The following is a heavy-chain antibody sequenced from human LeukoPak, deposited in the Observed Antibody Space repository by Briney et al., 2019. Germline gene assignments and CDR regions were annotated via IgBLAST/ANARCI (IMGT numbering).Heavy chain of an antibody. V-gene: IGHV4-31*03. CDR3: ARDARPHSGWFPYAFDI. CDR1: GGSISSGGYY. J-gene: IGHJ3*02. CDR2: IYYSGST. D-gene: IGHD6-19*01. Sequence: PSQTLSLTCTVSGGSISSGGYYWSWIRQHPGKGLEWIGYIYYSGSTYYNPSLKSRVTISVDTSKNQFSLKLSSVTAADTAVYYCARDARPHSGWFPYAFDIWGQGTMVTVSS.